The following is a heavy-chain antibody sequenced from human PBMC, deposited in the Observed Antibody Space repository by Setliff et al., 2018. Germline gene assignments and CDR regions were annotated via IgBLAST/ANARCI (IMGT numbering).Heavy chain of an antibody. CDR2: IHSSGDT. CDR3: ARPGGFCDSNDCWDGYFDN. D-gene: IGHD4-4*01. V-gene: IGHV4-4*08. CDR1: GGSISSYY. J-gene: IGHJ4*02. Sequence: NPSETLSLTCTVSGGSISSYYWSWIRQPPGKGLEWIGRIHSSGDTKYNPSLKTRVTIAVDTSKNQFSLKLNSATAADTAVYYCARPGGFCDSNDCWDGYFDNWGQGTPVTVSS.